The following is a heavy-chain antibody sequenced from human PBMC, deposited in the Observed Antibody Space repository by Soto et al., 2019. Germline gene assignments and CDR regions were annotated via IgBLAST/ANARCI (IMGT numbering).Heavy chain of an antibody. CDR1: GGSISSGDYY. D-gene: IGHD3-10*01. V-gene: IGHV4-30-4*01. CDR3: ARIITMVRGVMDYYYYGMDV. CDR2: IYYSGST. Sequence: SETLSLTCTVSGGSISSGDYYWSWIRQPPGKGLEWIGYIYYSGSTYYNPSLKSRVTISVDTSKNQFSLKLSSVTAADTAVYYCARIITMVRGVMDYYYYGMDVWGQGTTVTVS. J-gene: IGHJ6*02.